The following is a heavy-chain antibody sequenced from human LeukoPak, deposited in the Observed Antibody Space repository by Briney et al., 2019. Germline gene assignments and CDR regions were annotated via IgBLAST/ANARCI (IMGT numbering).Heavy chain of an antibody. CDR3: AGEGNSVTSTPY. CDR2: ISSSSSYI. J-gene: IGHJ4*02. D-gene: IGHD4-17*01. Sequence: GGSLRLPCAASGFTFSSYSMNWVRQAPGKGLEWVSSISSSSSYIYYADSVKGRFTISRDNAKNSLYLQMNSLRAEDTAVYYCAGEGNSVTSTPYWGQGTLVTVSS. V-gene: IGHV3-21*01. CDR1: GFTFSSYS.